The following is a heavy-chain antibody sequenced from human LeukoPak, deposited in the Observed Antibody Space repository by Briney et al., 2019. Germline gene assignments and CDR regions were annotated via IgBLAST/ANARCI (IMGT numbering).Heavy chain of an antibody. V-gene: IGHV4-39*02. CDR2: IYYSGST. CDR3: ARLVGIAAHHFDY. J-gene: IGHJ4*02. D-gene: IGHD6-25*01. CDR1: GGSISSTTYH. Sequence: SETLSLTCTVSGGSISSTTYHWGWIRQPPGKGLEWIGSIYYSGSTYYNPSLKSRVTISVDTSKNHFSLKLSSVTAADTAVYYCARLVGIAAHHFDYWGQGTLVTVSP.